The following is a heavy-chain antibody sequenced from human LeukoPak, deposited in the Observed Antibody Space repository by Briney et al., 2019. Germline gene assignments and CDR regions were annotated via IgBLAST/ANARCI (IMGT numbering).Heavy chain of an antibody. D-gene: IGHD3-22*01. CDR3: AREGSLRDSSGFDAFDM. CDR1: GGSISSYY. V-gene: IGHV4-59*12. Sequence: SETLSLTCTVSGGSISSYYWSWIRQPPGKGLEWIGYIYYSGSTNYNPSLKSRVTISVDTSKNQFSLKLSSVTPEDTAVYYCAREGSLRDSSGFDAFDMWGQGTMVTVSS. J-gene: IGHJ3*02. CDR2: IYYSGST.